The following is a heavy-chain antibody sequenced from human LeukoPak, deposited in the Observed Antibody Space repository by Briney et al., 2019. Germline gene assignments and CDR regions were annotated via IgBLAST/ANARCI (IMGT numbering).Heavy chain of an antibody. CDR2: IYYSGTT. Sequence: SETLSLTCTVSGGSISSSSYYWGWIRQPPGKGLGWIGSIYYSGTTYYHPSRKSRVTISVDTAKNQFSLEVSSVTAADTAVYYCARYYGDYRNWFDPWGQGTLVTVSS. D-gene: IGHD4-17*01. CDR1: GGSISSSSYY. V-gene: IGHV4-39*07. J-gene: IGHJ5*02. CDR3: ARYYGDYRNWFDP.